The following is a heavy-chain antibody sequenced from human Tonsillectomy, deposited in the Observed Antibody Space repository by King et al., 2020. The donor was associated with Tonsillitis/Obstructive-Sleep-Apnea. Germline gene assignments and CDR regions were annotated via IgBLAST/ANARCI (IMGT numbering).Heavy chain of an antibody. Sequence: VQLVESGGGLVQPGGSLRLSCAASGFTFSSYAMSWVRQAPGKGLEWVSGISTSGGSTYYADSVKGRFTISRDKAKNTLYLQMNSLRAEDKAVYFWAKDANIVAAIRYSDYWGQGTLVTVSS. CDR1: GFTFSSYA. D-gene: IGHD5-12*01. V-gene: IGHV3-23*04. J-gene: IGHJ4*02. CDR3: AKDANIVAAIRYSDY. CDR2: ISTSGGST.